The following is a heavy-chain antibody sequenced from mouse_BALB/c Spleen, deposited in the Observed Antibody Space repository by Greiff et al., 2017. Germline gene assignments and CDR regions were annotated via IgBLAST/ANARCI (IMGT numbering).Heavy chain of an antibody. V-gene: IGHV5-17*02. CDR3: ARGYGNYVDWYFDV. CDR1: GFTFSSFG. D-gene: IGHD2-10*02. CDR2: ISSGSSTI. J-gene: IGHJ1*01. Sequence: EVQLVESGGGLVQPGGSRKLSCAASGFTFSSFGMHWVRQAPEKGLEWVAYISSGSSTIYYADTVKGRFTISRDNPKNTLFLQMTSLRSEDTAMYYCARGYGNYVDWYFDVWGAGTTVTVSS.